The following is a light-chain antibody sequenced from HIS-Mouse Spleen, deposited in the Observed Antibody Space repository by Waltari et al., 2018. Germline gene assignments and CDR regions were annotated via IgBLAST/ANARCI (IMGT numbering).Light chain of an antibody. CDR1: SIDVRAFNL. J-gene: IGLJ3*02. CDR2: EGS. V-gene: IGLV2-23*01. Sequence: SAPPPPASVFWVPVQALPISCPGTSIDVRAFNLVPRYQQPPGKAPKLMIYEGSKRPSGVSNRFSGSKSGNTASLTISGLQAEDEADYYCCSYAGSSTWVFGGGTKLTVL. CDR3: CSYAGSSTWV.